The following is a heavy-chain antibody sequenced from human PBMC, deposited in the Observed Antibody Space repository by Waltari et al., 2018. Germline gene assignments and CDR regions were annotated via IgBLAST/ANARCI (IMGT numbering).Heavy chain of an antibody. J-gene: IGHJ6*03. V-gene: IGHV4-30-2*01. CDR2: IYHSGGA. Sequence: QLQLQESGSGLVKPSQTLSLTCAVSGGSISSGGYSWSWIRQPPGKGLEWIGYIYHSGGAYYNPSLKSRVTLSVDRSKNQFSLKLSSVTAADTAVYYCARARWWSYRTRHCYYMDVWGKGTTVTVSS. CDR1: GGSISSGGYS. CDR3: ARARWWSYRTRHCYYMDV. D-gene: IGHD3-16*02.